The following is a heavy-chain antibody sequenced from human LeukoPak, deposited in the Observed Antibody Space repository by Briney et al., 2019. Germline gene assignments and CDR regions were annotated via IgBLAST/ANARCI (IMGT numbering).Heavy chain of an antibody. CDR1: GGSFSGYY. Sequence: PSETLSLTCAVYGGSFSGYYWTWIRQIPGKGLEWIGYIYYTGTTNYNPLFESRATISVDTSKNQFSLKLTSVTAADTAVYFCARGEDFERYYLAYWGQGTLVTVSS. V-gene: IGHV4-34*11. CDR3: ARGEDFERYYLAY. J-gene: IGHJ4*02. D-gene: IGHD3-9*01. CDR2: IYYTGTT.